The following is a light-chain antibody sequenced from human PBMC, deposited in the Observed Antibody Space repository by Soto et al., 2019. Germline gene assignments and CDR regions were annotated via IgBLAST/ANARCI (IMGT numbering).Light chain of an antibody. CDR1: QGISSY. V-gene: IGKV1-9*01. Sequence: IQLTQSPSSLSASVGDRVTITCRASQGISSYLAWYQQKPGKAPKLLIYAASTLQSGVPSRFSGSGSGTDFTLTISSLQPEDFVVYHCQQYDGSPRTFGQGTKVDIK. CDR3: QQYDGSPRT. CDR2: AAS. J-gene: IGKJ1*01.